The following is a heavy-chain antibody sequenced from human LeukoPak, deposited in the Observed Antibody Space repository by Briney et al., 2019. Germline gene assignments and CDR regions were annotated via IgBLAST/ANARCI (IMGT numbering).Heavy chain of an antibody. D-gene: IGHD1-26*01. J-gene: IGHJ6*03. CDR2: INPNSGGT. Sequence: GASVNVSSKASGHPFTVYYMHSVRQAPGQGNEWMAWINPNSGGTNYAQKLQGRVTVTTDKSISTAYMELSRLRSDDTAVYYCARGMEPLNLYYLDVWGKGTRVTVSS. CDR1: GHPFTVYY. V-gene: IGHV1-2*02. CDR3: ARGMEPLNLYYLDV.